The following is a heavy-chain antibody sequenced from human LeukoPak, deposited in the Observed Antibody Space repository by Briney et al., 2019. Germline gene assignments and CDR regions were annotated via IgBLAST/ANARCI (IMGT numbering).Heavy chain of an antibody. CDR2: ISGSGGST. J-gene: IGHJ4*02. Sequence: PGGSLRLSCAASGFTFSSYAMSWVRQAPGKWLEWVSAISGSGGSTYYADSVKGRFTISRDNAKNSLYLQMNSLRAEDTAVYYCARARYYDSSGLVLDYWGQGTLVTVSS. D-gene: IGHD3-22*01. CDR3: ARARYYDSSGLVLDY. V-gene: IGHV3-23*01. CDR1: GFTFSSYA.